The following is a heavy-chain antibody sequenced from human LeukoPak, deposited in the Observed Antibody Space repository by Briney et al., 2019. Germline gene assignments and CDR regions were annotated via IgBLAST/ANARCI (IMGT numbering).Heavy chain of an antibody. D-gene: IGHD6-13*01. V-gene: IGHV1-69*05. CDR2: IIPIFGTA. CDR3: ARDSGYSSSWYVGPGWFDP. J-gene: IGHJ5*02. Sequence: SVKVSCKASGGTFSSYAISWVRQAPGQGLEWMGGIIPIFGTANYAQKFQGRVTITTDESTSTAYMELSSLRSEDTAVYYCARDSGYSSSWYVGPGWFDPWGQGTLVTVSS. CDR1: GGTFSSYA.